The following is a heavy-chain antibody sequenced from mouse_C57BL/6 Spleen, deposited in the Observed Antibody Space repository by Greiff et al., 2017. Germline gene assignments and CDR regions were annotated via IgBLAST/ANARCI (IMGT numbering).Heavy chain of an antibody. CDR2: IRSKSNNYAT. D-gene: IGHD2-4*01. J-gene: IGHJ4*01. CDR3: VIHYDYLYAMDY. Sequence: DVHLVESGGGLVQPKGSLKLSCAASGFSFNTYAMNWVRQAPGKGLEWVARIRSKSNNYATYYADSVKDRFTISRDNSESMLYLQMNNLKTEDTAMDYCVIHYDYLYAMDYWGQGTSVTVSS. V-gene: IGHV10-1*01. CDR1: GFSFNTYA.